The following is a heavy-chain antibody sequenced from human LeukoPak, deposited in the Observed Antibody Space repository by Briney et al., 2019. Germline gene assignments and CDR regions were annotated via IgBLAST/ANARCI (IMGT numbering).Heavy chain of an antibody. CDR1: GFTFMSYW. V-gene: IGHV3-7*01. Sequence: GGSLRLSCAASGFTFMSYWMSWVRQAPGKGLEWVANINQDGSEKYYVDSVKGRFTISRDNAKKSLYLQMNSLRADDTAVYYCARVTIPWAYYYYYGMDVWGQGTTVTVSS. CDR2: INQDGSEK. CDR3: ARVTIPWAYYYYYGMDV. D-gene: IGHD3-16*01. J-gene: IGHJ6*02.